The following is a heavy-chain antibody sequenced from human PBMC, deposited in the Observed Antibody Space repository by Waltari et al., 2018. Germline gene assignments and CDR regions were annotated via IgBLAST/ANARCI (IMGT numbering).Heavy chain of an antibody. CDR1: GFPFSSYW. J-gene: IGHJ4*02. Sequence: EVQLVESGGGFIQPGGSLRLSCAVSGFPFSSYWMHWVRQAQGKGLVWVSRIRGDGSFTSYADSVKGRFTISRDNAKNTLYLQMNSLRAEETAVYYCVRSGSSTPFDYWGQGTLVTVSS. CDR2: IRGDGSFT. CDR3: VRSGSSTPFDY. V-gene: IGHV3-74*01. D-gene: IGHD6-6*01.